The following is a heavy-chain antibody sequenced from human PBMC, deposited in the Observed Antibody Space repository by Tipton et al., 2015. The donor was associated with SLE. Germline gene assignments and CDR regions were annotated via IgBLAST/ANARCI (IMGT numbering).Heavy chain of an antibody. V-gene: IGHV1-18*01. CDR2: INPYNDNT. Sequence: QSGAEVKKPGASVKVSCRASGYIFSTYGISWVRQAPGQGLEWMGWINPYNDNTDYVELLQGRVTMTTDTSTGTAYMELTSLNSDDTAIYYCARHPVAGYTYYMGVWCTGTTVTVSS. D-gene: IGHD5-24*01. J-gene: IGHJ6*03. CDR1: GYIFSTYG. CDR3: ARHPVAGYTYYMGV.